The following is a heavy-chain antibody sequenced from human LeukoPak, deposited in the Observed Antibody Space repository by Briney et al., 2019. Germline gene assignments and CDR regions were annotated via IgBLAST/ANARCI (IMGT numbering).Heavy chain of an antibody. V-gene: IGHV1-2*02. CDR2: INPNSGGT. D-gene: IGHD3-22*01. J-gene: IGHJ4*02. CDR3: VKIVRSGYYYYFDH. Sequence: GASVKVSFKASGYTFTDYYMHWVRQAPGQGLEWMGWINPNSGGTYYAQKFQRRVTMTRDTSISTAYMELSRLASDDTAVFYCVKIVRSGYYYYFDHWGQGTLVTVSS. CDR1: GYTFTDYY.